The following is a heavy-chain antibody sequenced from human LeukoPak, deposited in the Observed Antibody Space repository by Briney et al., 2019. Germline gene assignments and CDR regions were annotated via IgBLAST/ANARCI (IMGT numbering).Heavy chain of an antibody. CDR2: ISYDGSNK. CDR1: GFTLSSYG. J-gene: IGHJ4*02. Sequence: PGGSLRLSCAASGFTLSSYGMHWVRQAPGKGLEWVAVISYDGSNKYYADSVKGRFTISRDNSKNTLYLQMNSLRAEDTAVYYCAKAPAPGDYWGQGTLVTVSS. V-gene: IGHV3-30*18. CDR3: AKAPAPGDY.